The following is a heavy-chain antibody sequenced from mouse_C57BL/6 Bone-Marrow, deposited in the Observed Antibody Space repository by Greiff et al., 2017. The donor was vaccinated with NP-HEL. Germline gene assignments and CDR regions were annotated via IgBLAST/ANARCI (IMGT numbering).Heavy chain of an antibody. J-gene: IGHJ2*01. D-gene: IGHD2-5*01. CDR1: GFTFSDYG. Sequence: EVKVEESGGGLVKPGGSLKLSCAASGFTFSDYGMHWVRQAPEKGLEWVAYISSGSSTIYYADTVKGRFTISRDNAKNTLFLQMTSLRSEDTAMYYCATYYSNFSVDYWGQGTTLTVSS. CDR3: ATYYSNFSVDY. V-gene: IGHV5-17*01. CDR2: ISSGSSTI.